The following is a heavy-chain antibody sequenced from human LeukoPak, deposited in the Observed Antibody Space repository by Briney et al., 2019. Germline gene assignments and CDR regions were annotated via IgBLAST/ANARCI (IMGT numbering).Heavy chain of an antibody. CDR3: ARDQNCSGGTCYSDHYYGMDV. CDR1: GYTFTSYY. Sequence: GASVKVSCKASGYTFTSYYMHWVRQAPGQGLEWMGIINPSGGSTSYAQKFQGRVTMTRDTSISTAYMELSSLSSDDTAMYYCARDQNCSGGTCYSDHYYGMDVWGQGTTVTVSS. V-gene: IGHV1-46*01. D-gene: IGHD2-15*01. J-gene: IGHJ6*02. CDR2: INPSGGST.